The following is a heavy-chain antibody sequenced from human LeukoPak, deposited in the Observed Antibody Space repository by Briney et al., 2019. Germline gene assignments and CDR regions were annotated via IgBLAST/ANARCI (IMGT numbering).Heavy chain of an antibody. CDR3: ASSPPSSWYRGWFDP. V-gene: IGHV4-59*01. D-gene: IGHD6-13*01. J-gene: IGHJ5*02. CDR2: IYYSGST. Sequence: SETLSLTCTVSGGSISSYYWSWIRQPPGKGLEWIGYIYYSGSTNYNPSLKSRVTISVDTSKNQFSLKLSSVTAADTAVYYCASSPPSSWYRGWFDPWGQGTLVTVSS. CDR1: GGSISSYY.